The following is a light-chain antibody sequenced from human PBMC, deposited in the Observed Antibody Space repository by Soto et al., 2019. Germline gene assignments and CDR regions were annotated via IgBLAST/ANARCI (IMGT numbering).Light chain of an antibody. CDR1: SSNIGAGYD. J-gene: IGLJ2*01. CDR3: QSYDSSLSGCVV. CDR2: GNS. V-gene: IGLV1-40*01. Sequence: QPVLTQPPSVSGAPGQRVTISCTGSSSNIGAGYDVHWYQQLPGTAPKLLIYGNSNRPSGVPDRFSGSKSGTSASLAITGLQAEDEADYYCQSYDSSLSGCVVFGGGTQLTVL.